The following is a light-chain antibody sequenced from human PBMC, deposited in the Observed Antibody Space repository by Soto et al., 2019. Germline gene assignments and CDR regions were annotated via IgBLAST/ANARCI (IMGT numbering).Light chain of an antibody. CDR1: SSNIGSNT. J-gene: IGLJ1*01. CDR3: AAWYDSLNGHSV. Sequence: QSVLTQPPSASGTPGQRVTLSCSGSSSNIGSNTVNWYQQLPGTAPKLLIYSNNQRPSGVPDRFSGSKSGTSASLAISGLQSEDEADYYCAAWYDSLNGHSVFGTGTKLTVL. V-gene: IGLV1-44*01. CDR2: SNN.